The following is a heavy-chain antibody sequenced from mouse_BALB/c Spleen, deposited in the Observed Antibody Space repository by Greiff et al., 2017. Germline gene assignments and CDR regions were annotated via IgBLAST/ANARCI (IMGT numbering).Heavy chain of an antibody. Sequence: QVQLQQSGAELVKPGASVKLSCKTSGYTFTSYWIQWVKQRPGQGLGWIGEIFPGTGTTYYNEKFKGKATLTIDTSSSTAYMQLSSLTSEDSAVYFCARSDGYAPLAYWGQGTLVTVSA. CDR3: ARSDGYAPLAY. CDR2: IFPGTGTT. J-gene: IGHJ3*01. D-gene: IGHD2-2*01. CDR1: GYTFTSYW. V-gene: IGHV1S132*01.